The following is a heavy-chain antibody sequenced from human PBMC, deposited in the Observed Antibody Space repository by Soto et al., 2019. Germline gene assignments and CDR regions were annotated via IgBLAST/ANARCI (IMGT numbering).Heavy chain of an antibody. J-gene: IGHJ4*02. Sequence: PSETLSLTCTVSGGSISSYYWSWIRQPPGKGLEWIGYIYYSGSTNYNPSLKSRVTISVDTSKNQFSLKLSSVTAADTAVYYCARVRGDFDYWGPGTLVTVSS. CDR3: ARVRGDFDY. D-gene: IGHD3-16*01. CDR2: IYYSGST. CDR1: GGSISSYY. V-gene: IGHV4-59*01.